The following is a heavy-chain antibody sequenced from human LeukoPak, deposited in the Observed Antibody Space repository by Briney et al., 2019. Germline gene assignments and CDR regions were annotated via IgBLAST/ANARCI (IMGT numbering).Heavy chain of an antibody. CDR2: MSYDGSNK. CDR3: AKVYSSGSYYFDY. Sequence: GRSLRLSCAASGFTFSSYGMHWVRQAPGKGLEWVAVMSYDGSNKYYADSVKGRFTISRDNSKNTLYLQMNSLRAEDTAVYYCAKVYSSGSYYFDYWGQGTLVTVSS. J-gene: IGHJ4*02. D-gene: IGHD6-19*01. CDR1: GFTFSSYG. V-gene: IGHV3-30*18.